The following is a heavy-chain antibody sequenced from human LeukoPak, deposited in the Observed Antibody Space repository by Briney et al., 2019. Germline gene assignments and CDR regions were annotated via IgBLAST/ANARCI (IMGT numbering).Heavy chain of an antibody. J-gene: IGHJ4*02. CDR1: GGTFSSYA. V-gene: IGHV1-69*04. CDR2: IIPIFGIA. Sequence: SVKVSCKASGGTFSSYAISWVRQAPGQGLEWMGRIIPIFGIANYAQKFQGRVTITADKSTSTAYMELSSLRSEDTAVYYCASQYSGYDGEVDYWGQGTLVTVSS. D-gene: IGHD5-12*01. CDR3: ASQYSGYDGEVDY.